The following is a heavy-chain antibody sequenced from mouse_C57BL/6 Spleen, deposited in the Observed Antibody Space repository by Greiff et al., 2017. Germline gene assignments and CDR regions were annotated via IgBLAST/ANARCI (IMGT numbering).Heavy chain of an antibody. CDR2: INPNNGGT. J-gene: IGHJ1*03. Sequence: EVQLQQSGPELVKPGASVKISCKASGYTFTDYYMNWVKQSHGQSLEWIGDINPNNGGTRYNQKFKGKATLTVDKSSSTAYMESRSLTSEASAVYYCARTGLTGTNWYCDVWGTGTTVTVSS. D-gene: IGHD4-1*01. CDR1: GYTFTDYY. CDR3: ARTGLTGTNWYCDV. V-gene: IGHV1-26*01.